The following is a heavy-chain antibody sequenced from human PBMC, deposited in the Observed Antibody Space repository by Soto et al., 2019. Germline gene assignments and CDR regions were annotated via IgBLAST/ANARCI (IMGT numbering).Heavy chain of an antibody. CDR2: ISDDGSSK. Sequence: GGSLRLSCAASGFTFSSYGMHWVRQAPGKGLEWVAGISDDGSSKYYADSVKGRFTISRGNAKNTLYLQMNSLRVEDTAVYYCARVARGGGGYGDYDYWGQGTLVTVSS. D-gene: IGHD4-17*01. CDR1: GFTFSSYG. CDR3: ARVARGGGGYGDYDY. V-gene: IGHV3-33*01. J-gene: IGHJ4*02.